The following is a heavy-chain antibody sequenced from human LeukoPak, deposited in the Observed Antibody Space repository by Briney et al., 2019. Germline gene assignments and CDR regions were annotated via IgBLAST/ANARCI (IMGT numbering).Heavy chain of an antibody. CDR1: GFTFSSYS. V-gene: IGHV3-21*01. CDR3: AKTGISVASLPD. D-gene: IGHD5-12*01. Sequence: PGGSLRLSCAASGFTFSSYSMNWVRQAPGKGLEWVSSISSSSSYIYYADSVKDRFTISRDNAKNTLYLQMNSLRAEDSAVYYCAKTGISVASLPDWGQGTLVTVSS. J-gene: IGHJ4*02. CDR2: ISSSSSYI.